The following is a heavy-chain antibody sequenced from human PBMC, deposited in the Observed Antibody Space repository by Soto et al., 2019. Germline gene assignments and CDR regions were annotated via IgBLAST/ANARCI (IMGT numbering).Heavy chain of an antibody. J-gene: IGHJ4*02. Sequence: EVQLLESGGGLVQPGGSLRLSCAASGFTFSSYAMSWVRQAPGKGLEWVSAISGSGGSTYYADSVKGRFTISRDNSKNTLYLQRNSLRAEDTAVYDCPPSSSWYRWGQGTLVTVSS. D-gene: IGHD6-13*01. CDR1: GFTFSSYA. CDR2: ISGSGGST. CDR3: PPSSSWYR. V-gene: IGHV3-23*01.